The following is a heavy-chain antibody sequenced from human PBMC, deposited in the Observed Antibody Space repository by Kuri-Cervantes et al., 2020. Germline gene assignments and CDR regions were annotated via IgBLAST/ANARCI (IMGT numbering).Heavy chain of an antibody. CDR1: GFTFSSYA. V-gene: IGHV3-23*01. J-gene: IGHJ3*02. Sequence: GESLKISCAASGFTFSSYAMSWVRQAPGKGLEWVSAISGSGGSTYYADSVKGRFTISRDNSKNTLYLQMNSLRAEDTAVYYCARGEVPVAGSAFDIWGQGTMVTVSS. CDR3: ARGEVPVAGSAFDI. D-gene: IGHD6-19*01. CDR2: ISGSGGST.